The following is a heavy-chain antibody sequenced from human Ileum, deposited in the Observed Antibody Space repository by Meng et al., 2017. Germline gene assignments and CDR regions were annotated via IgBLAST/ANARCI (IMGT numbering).Heavy chain of an antibody. CDR1: GGSFSAYY. CDR3: ARSERSVYWYFDL. D-gene: IGHD1-26*01. CDR2: INHSATT. V-gene: IGHV4-34*01. Sequence: QVQPQQWGAGLLRHSETLSLTCGVYGGSFSAYYWTWIRQPPGKGLEWIGEINHSATTYYSPSLMGRVSVSVDTSKNQFSLKLTSVTAADTAVYYCARSERSVYWYFDLWGRGTLVTVSS. J-gene: IGHJ2*01.